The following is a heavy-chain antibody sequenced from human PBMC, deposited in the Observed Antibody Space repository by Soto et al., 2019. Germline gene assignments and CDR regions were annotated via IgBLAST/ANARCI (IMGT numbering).Heavy chain of an antibody. V-gene: IGHV1-69*12. D-gene: IGHD5-18*01. CDR1: GGTFSSYA. CDR3: ATQGLPTYYYSGMDV. CDR2: IIPIVGTA. J-gene: IGHJ6*02. Sequence: QVQLVQSGAEVKKPGSSVKVSCTASGGTFSSYALSWVRQAPGKGIEWMGGIIPIVGTANYAQKFQGRVTITADESTSTAYVSLSTMRSEDTAVYYWATQGLPTYYYSGMDVWGQGTTVTVSS.